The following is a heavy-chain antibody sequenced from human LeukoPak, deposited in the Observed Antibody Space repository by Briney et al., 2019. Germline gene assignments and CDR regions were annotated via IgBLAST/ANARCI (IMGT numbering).Heavy chain of an antibody. V-gene: IGHV3-30-3*01. Sequence: GGSLRLSCAASGFTLSSYAMHWVRQAPGKGLEWVAVISYDGSNKYYADSVKGRFTISRDNSKNTLYLQMNSLRAEETAVYYCARSYDSSGQGAAFDYWGQGTLVTVSS. CDR1: GFTLSSYA. CDR2: ISYDGSNK. CDR3: ARSYDSSGQGAAFDY. J-gene: IGHJ4*02. D-gene: IGHD3-22*01.